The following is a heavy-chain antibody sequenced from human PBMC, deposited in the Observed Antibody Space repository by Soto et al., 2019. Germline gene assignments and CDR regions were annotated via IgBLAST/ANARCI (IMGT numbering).Heavy chain of an antibody. D-gene: IGHD5-12*01. J-gene: IGHJ4*02. CDR3: AKNFKWPTY. CDR1: GFTFSGYG. V-gene: IGHV3-30*18. Sequence: PGGSRRHSCAASGFTFSGYGMHGVRQAPGKGLEWVAVISYDGSNKDYADSVKGRFTISRDNSKNTRYLQMNSLRAEDTAVYYCAKNFKWPTYWGQGTLVTVSS. CDR2: ISYDGSNK.